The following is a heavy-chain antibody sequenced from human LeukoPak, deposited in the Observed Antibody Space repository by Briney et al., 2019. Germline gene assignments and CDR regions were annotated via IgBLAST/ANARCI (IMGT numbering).Heavy chain of an antibody. D-gene: IGHD6-13*01. CDR3: PKDFHSWSRDY. J-gene: IGHJ4*02. Sequence: GSLILSCAASRVTFSTYITSSVREAPGKGLEWVSLMYIYSNFMNYADSVKGRFTISRDNAKKSLYLQMNSLRAEDTAVYYCPKDFHSWSRDYWGQGTLATVSS. CDR2: MYIYSNFM. CDR1: RVTFSTYI. V-gene: IGHV3-21*01.